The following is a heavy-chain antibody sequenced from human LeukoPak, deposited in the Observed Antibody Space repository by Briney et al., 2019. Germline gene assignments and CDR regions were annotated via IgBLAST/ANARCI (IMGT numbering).Heavy chain of an antibody. J-gene: IGHJ4*02. CDR1: GFTFSSYW. CDR2: INSDGSST. Sequence: GGSLRLSCAASGFTFSSYWMHWVRQAPGKGLVWVSRINSDGSSTSYADSVKGRFTISRDNARNTLYLQMNSLRVEDTAVYYCASLTGSSLFDYWGQGTLVTVSS. CDR3: ASLTGSSLFDY. D-gene: IGHD1-20*01. V-gene: IGHV3-74*01.